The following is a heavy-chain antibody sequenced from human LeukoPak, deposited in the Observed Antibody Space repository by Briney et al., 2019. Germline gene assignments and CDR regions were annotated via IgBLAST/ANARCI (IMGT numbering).Heavy chain of an antibody. CDR1: EFTFSSYS. J-gene: IGHJ4*02. Sequence: GGSLRLSCAASEFTFSSYSMNWVRQAPGKGLEWVSYITNSGNSKSYADSVKGRFTISRDNTKNSLYLQMNSLRAEDTAVYYCAVGHDGSGYYGGYWGQGTLVTVSS. CDR2: ITNSGNSK. CDR3: AVGHDGSGYYGGY. D-gene: IGHD3-22*01. V-gene: IGHV3-48*01.